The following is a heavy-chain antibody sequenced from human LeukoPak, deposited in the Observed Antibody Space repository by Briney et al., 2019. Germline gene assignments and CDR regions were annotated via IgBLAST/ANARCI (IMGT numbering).Heavy chain of an antibody. Sequence: ASVKVSCKASGYTFTGYYMHWVRQAPGQGLEWMGWINPNSGGTNYAQKVQGRVTMTRDTSISTAYMELSRLRSDDTAVYYCARGYYYDSSGRADYWGQGTLVTVSS. D-gene: IGHD3-22*01. CDR2: INPNSGGT. CDR3: ARGYYYDSSGRADY. CDR1: GYTFTGYY. J-gene: IGHJ4*02. V-gene: IGHV1-2*02.